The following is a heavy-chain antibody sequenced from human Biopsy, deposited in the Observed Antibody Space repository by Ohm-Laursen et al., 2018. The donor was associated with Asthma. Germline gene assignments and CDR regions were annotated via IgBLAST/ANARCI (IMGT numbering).Heavy chain of an antibody. CDR1: GFSFDDCA. Sequence: SLRLSCTASGFSFDDCAMHWVRQAPGKGLDWVALISYDGSNDFYADSVKGRLTISRDNSKNTLYLQMNSLTFEDMAVYYCAKSVRYSNFIDFWGQGTLVAVSA. CDR2: ISYDGSND. D-gene: IGHD4-11*01. J-gene: IGHJ4*02. V-gene: IGHV3-30*18. CDR3: AKSVRYSNFIDF.